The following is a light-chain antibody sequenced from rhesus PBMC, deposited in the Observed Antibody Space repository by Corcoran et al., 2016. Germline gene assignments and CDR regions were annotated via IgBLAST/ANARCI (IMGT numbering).Light chain of an antibody. CDR1: QSISSW. Sequence: DIQMTQSPSSLSASVGDTVTITCRASQSISSWLDCYQQKPGKAPKILIYKASSLQSGVPSRVRGSGSGTDCTLTISSLQPEDFATYYCLQYSSSPLTFGGGTKVEIK. V-gene: IGKV1-22*01. J-gene: IGKJ4*01. CDR3: LQYSSSPLT. CDR2: KAS.